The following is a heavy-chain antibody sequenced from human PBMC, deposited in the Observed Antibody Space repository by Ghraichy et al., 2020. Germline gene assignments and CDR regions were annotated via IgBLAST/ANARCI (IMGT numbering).Heavy chain of an antibody. Sequence: SETLSLTCTVSGGSISSSAYYWGWIRQPPGKGLEWIGSIHYSGSTYYNPSLKSRVTISVDTSKNQFSLKLSSVTAADTAVYYCAREETVNYYYYGMDVCGQGTTVTVSS. D-gene: IGHD4-17*01. CDR2: IHYSGST. J-gene: IGHJ6*02. CDR1: GGSISSSAYY. CDR3: AREETVNYYYYGMDV. V-gene: IGHV4-39*02.